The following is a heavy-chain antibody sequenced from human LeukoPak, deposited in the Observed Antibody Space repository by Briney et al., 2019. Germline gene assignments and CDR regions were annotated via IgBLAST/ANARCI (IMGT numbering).Heavy chain of an antibody. V-gene: IGHV3-7*01. CDR1: GFTFSR. J-gene: IGHJ4*02. D-gene: IGHD6-13*01. CDR3: ASGRQLGY. Sequence: GGSLRLSCAASGFTFSRVRQAPGKGLEWLANIKEDGSEKYYVDSVKGRFTISRDNARNSLYLQMNSLRAEDTAVYYCASGRQLGYWGQGTLVTVSS. CDR2: IKEDGSEK.